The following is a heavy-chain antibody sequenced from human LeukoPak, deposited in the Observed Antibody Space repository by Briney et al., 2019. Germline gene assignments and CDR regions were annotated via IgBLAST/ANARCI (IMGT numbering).Heavy chain of an antibody. Sequence: GGSLRLSCAASGLTFSNYAMSWVRQAPGKGLEWVSSISGSGDSTYYADSVKGRFTISRDNSKNTLYLQMNSLRDEDTAVYYCAKGRRSPGDPRGQGTLVTVSS. V-gene: IGHV3-23*01. CDR1: GLTFSNYA. J-gene: IGHJ5*02. CDR2: ISGSGDST. CDR3: AKGRRSPGDP.